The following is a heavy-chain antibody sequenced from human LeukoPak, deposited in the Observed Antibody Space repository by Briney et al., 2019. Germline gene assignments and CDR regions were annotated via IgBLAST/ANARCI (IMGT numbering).Heavy chain of an antibody. V-gene: IGHV3-7*01. D-gene: IGHD3-22*01. J-gene: IGHJ4*02. Sequence: PGGSLRLSCAASGFTFSSYAMSWVRQAPGKGLEWVANIKQDGSEKYYVDSVKGRFTISRDNAKNSLYLQMNSLRAEDTAVYYCARDIDSTDYWGQGTLVTVSS. CDR1: GFTFSSYA. CDR3: ARDIDSTDY. CDR2: IKQDGSEK.